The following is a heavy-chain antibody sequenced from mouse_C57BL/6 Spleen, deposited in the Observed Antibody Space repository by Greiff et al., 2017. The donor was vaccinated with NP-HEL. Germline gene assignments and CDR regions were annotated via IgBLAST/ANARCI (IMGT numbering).Heavy chain of an antibody. Sequence: QVQLKQSGPELVKPGASVKISCKASGYAFSSSWMNWVKQRPGKGLEWIGRIYPGDGDTNYNGKFKGKATLTADKSSSTAYMQLSSLTSEDSAVYFCARVGDWYFDVWGTGTTVTVSS. CDR3: ARVGDWYFDV. J-gene: IGHJ1*03. V-gene: IGHV1-82*01. CDR1: GYAFSSSW. CDR2: IYPGDGDT.